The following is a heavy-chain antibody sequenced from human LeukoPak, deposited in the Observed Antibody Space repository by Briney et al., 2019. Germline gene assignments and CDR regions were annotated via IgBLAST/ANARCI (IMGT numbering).Heavy chain of an antibody. Sequence: GGSLRLSCAASGFTFSSYAMSWVRQAPGKGLEWVSAISGSGGSTYYADSVKGRFTIPRDNSKNTLYLQMNSLRAEDTAVYYCAKDYPITIRGVGATPLDYWGQGTLVTVSS. CDR3: AKDYPITIRGVGATPLDY. V-gene: IGHV3-23*01. CDR2: ISGSGGST. J-gene: IGHJ4*02. D-gene: IGHD1-26*01. CDR1: GFTFSSYA.